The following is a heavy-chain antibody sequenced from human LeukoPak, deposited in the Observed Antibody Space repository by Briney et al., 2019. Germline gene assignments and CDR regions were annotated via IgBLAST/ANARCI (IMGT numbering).Heavy chain of an antibody. D-gene: IGHD5-12*01. CDR2: IYDSGST. V-gene: IGHV4-59*01. CDR1: SGSISSYY. CDR3: ARGGSGYDSFYYYGMDV. Sequence: SETLSLTCTVSSGSISSYYWSWIRQPPEKGLEWIGYIYDSGSTNYNRSLKSRVTISVDTSKNQFSLKLSSVTAADTAVYYCARGGSGYDSFYYYGMDVWGQGTTVSVSS. J-gene: IGHJ6*02.